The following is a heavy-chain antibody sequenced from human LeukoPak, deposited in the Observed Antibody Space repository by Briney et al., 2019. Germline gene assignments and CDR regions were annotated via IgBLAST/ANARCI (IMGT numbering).Heavy chain of an antibody. J-gene: IGHJ4*02. CDR3: ARKGPATIADY. CDR2: IHHSVGT. Sequence: PSEILSLTCAVSGGFISSGNWWGWFRQPPGKGLEWIGEIHHSVGTNYNPSLKSRVAISMDKSENQFSLDLTSVTAADTAMYYCARKGPATIADYWGRGTLVTVSS. V-gene: IGHV4-4*02. CDR1: GGFISSGNW. D-gene: IGHD4-11*01.